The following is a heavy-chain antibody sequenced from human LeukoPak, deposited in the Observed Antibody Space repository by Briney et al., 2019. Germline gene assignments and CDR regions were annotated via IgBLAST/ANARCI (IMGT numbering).Heavy chain of an antibody. V-gene: IGHV3-30*04. CDR3: ARGVYCSGVSCYLGYLRLGDNWFDP. CDR1: GFTFNSYT. J-gene: IGHJ5*02. Sequence: GGSLRLSCAASGFTFNSYTMHWVRQAPGKGLEWVAVISYDGKNKNFADSVKGRFTISRDNSKNTLYLQMNTLRTDDTALYYCARGVYCSGVSCYLGYLRLGDNWFDPWVQGTLVTVSS. CDR2: ISYDGKNK. D-gene: IGHD2-15*01.